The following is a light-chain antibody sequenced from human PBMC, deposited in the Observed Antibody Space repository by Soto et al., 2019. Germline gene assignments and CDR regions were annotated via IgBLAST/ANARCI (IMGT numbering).Light chain of an antibody. J-gene: IGKJ5*01. Sequence: DIQMTQSPSSLSASVDDRVTITCRASQSISNHLNWYQQKPGKAPKLLIYDASSLESGVPSRFSGSGSGTDFTLTISSLQPEDFATYYCQQSYSTPPGFGQGTRLEIK. V-gene: IGKV1-39*01. CDR1: QSISNH. CDR3: QQSYSTPPG. CDR2: DAS.